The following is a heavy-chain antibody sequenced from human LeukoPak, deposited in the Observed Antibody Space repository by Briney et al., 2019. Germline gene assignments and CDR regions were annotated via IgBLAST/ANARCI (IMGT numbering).Heavy chain of an antibody. CDR1: GGSISGTNW. CDR2: ISLRGLT. D-gene: IGHD1-26*01. V-gene: IGHV4-4*02. J-gene: IGHJ4*02. Sequence: SGTLSLTCGVSGGSISGTNWWSWVRQPPGQGLEWIGEISLRGLTNFNPSLRSRLTMSLDESKNQVSLNLTSVTAADTAVYYCSRESGPFSPFGFWGQGTLVSVHS. CDR3: SRESGPFSPFGF.